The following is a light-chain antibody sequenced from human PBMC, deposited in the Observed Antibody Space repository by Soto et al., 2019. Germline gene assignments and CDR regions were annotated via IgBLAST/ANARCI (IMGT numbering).Light chain of an antibody. CDR3: QQYKSYPLT. J-gene: IGKJ4*01. CDR2: DAS. Sequence: DIQMTQSPSTLSASVGDRVTITCRASQSLSNSLAWYQQKPGKAPKVLIYDASSLESGVPSRFSGSGSGTDFILTISSLQPDDFATYYCQQYKSYPLTFGGGTKVDNK. CDR1: QSLSNS. V-gene: IGKV1-5*01.